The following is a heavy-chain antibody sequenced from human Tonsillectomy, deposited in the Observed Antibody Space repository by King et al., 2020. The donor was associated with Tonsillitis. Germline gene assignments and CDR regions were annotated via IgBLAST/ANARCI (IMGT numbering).Heavy chain of an antibody. CDR3: ARNYYDSGDCSNGMDV. Sequence: VQLVESGGGVVQPGRSLRLSCAASGFTFSSYGINWVRQAPGKGLEWVAVISYDGSNRYYADSLKGRFTISRDNSKNTLNLQMNSLRAEDMAVYYCARNYYDSGDCSNGMDVWGQGTTVTVSS. J-gene: IGHJ6*02. CDR2: ISYDGSNR. D-gene: IGHD3-22*01. V-gene: IGHV3-33*05. CDR1: GFTFSSYG.